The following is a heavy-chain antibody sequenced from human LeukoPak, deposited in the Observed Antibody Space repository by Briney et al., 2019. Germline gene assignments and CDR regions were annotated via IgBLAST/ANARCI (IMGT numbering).Heavy chain of an antibody. V-gene: IGHV3-23*01. CDR3: AREISTSSSWYGDDAFDI. J-gene: IGHJ3*02. CDR2: ISVSGDST. Sequence: AGGSLRLSCAASGFTSSSYAMSWVRQAPGKGLEWVSAISVSGDSTYYADSVKGRFTISRDNYKNTLYLQMNSLRAEDTAVYYCAREISTSSSWYGDDAFDIWGQGTMVTVSS. D-gene: IGHD6-13*01. CDR1: GFTSSSYA.